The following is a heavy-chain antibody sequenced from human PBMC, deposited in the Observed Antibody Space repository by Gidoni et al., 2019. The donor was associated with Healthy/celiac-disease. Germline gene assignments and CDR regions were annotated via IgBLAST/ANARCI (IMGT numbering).Heavy chain of an antibody. D-gene: IGHD3-10*01. J-gene: IGHJ5*02. Sequence: QVQLVQSGAEVKTPGASVKVSCKASGYTFTGYYMHWVRQALGQGLEWMGWINPNRGGTNYAQKFQGRVTMTRDTSISTAYMELSRLRSDDTAVYYCARLLPRGSGSYYKFDWFDPWGQGTLVTVSS. V-gene: IGHV1-2*02. CDR3: ARLLPRGSGSYYKFDWFDP. CDR1: GYTFTGYY. CDR2: INPNRGGT.